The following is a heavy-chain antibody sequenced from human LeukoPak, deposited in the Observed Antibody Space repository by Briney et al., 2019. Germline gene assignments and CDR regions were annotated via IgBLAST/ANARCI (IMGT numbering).Heavy chain of an antibody. V-gene: IGHV3-23*01. CDR3: AKPEAAAGILYFDY. CDR2: ISGSGGST. CDR1: GFTFSSYA. J-gene: IGHJ4*02. Sequence: GGSLRLSCAASGFTFSSYAMSWVRQAPGKGLEWVSTISGSGGSTYYADSVKGRFTISRDNSKNTLYLQMNSLRAEDTAVYYCAKPEAAAGILYFDYWGQGTLVTVSS. D-gene: IGHD6-13*01.